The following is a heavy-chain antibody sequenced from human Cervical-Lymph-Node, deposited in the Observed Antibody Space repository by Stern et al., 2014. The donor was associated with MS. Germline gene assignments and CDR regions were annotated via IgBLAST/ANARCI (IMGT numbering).Heavy chain of an antibody. V-gene: IGHV1-18*04. CDR2: ITHYNGNP. D-gene: IGHD4-23*01. Sequence: QVQLVQSGAEVKKPGASVKVSCKASGYTVTSYDITWVRQAPGQGLEWMGWITHYNGNPDYAQKLQDRVTMTTDTSTNTAYMELRSLKPDDTAVYYCARFRVVIAGEGLDLWGQGTLVTVSS. CDR1: GYTVTSYD. J-gene: IGHJ5*02. CDR3: ARFRVVIAGEGLDL.